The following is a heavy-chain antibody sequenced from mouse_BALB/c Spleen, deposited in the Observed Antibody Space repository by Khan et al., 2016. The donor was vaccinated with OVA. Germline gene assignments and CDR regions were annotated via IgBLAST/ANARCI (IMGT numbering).Heavy chain of an antibody. CDR3: ASGGPYYGNYGAWFAY. V-gene: IGHV1-4*01. D-gene: IGHD2-10*01. J-gene: IGHJ3*01. CDR2: INPSNGYT. Sequence: QVQLKQSGAELARPGASVKMSCKATGYTFTSYTMHWVKQRPGQGLEWIGYINPSNGYTNYNQKFKDKATLTADKSSSTAYMQLSSLTSEDSAVYYCASGGPYYGNYGAWFAYWGQGTLVTVSS. CDR1: GYTFTSYT.